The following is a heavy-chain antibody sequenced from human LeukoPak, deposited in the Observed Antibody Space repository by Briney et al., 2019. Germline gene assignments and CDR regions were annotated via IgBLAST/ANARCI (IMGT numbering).Heavy chain of an antibody. CDR2: ISSNGGST. D-gene: IGHD6-19*01. CDR1: GFTFSTYA. CDR3: VKVSSSGWREGDYFDY. J-gene: IGHJ4*02. V-gene: IGHV3-64D*06. Sequence: GGSLRLSCSASGFTFSTYAMHWVRQAPGKGLEYVSAISSNGGSTYFADSVKARFSISRDNSKNTLDLQMSSLRAEDTAVYYCVKVSSSGWREGDYFDYWGQGTLVTVSS.